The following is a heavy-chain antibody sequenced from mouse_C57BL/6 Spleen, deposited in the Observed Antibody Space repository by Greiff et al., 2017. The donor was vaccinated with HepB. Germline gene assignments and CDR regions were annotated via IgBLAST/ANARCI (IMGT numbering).Heavy chain of an antibody. CDR2: ISSGSSTI. Sequence: EVKLQESGGGLVKPGGSLKLSCAASGFTFSDYGMHWVRQAPEKGLEWVAYISSGSSTIYYADTVKGRFTISRDNAKNTLFLQMTSLRSEDTAMYYCARRHYGSSYGFAYWGQGTLVTVSA. CDR1: GFTFSDYG. V-gene: IGHV5-17*01. J-gene: IGHJ3*01. D-gene: IGHD1-1*01. CDR3: ARRHYGSSYGFAY.